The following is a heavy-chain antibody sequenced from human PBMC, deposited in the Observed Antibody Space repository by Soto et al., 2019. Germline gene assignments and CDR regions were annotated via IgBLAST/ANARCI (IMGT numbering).Heavy chain of an antibody. CDR3: VGGSLLH. CDR2: ISHNVSIQ. Sequence: GGSLRLSCAASGFTVSSNYMHWVRQAPGKGLEWVTMISHNVSIQFYADSVKGRFTISRDNSKDTLYLQMNNLTPEDTAVYYCVGGSLLHWGQGTPVTVSS. CDR1: GFTVSSNY. V-gene: IGHV3-30*03. J-gene: IGHJ4*02.